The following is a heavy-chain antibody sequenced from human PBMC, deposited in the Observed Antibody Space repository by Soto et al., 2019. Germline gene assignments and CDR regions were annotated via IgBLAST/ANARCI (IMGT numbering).Heavy chain of an antibody. CDR1: GYTFTSYG. Sequence: ASVKVSCKASGYTFTSYGISWVRQAPGQRLEWMGWINAGNGNTKYSQKFQGRVTITRDTSASTAYMELSSLRSEDTAVYYCARIGYCSWCFAYWGQGSLVTVSS. CDR3: ARIGYCSWCFAY. CDR2: INAGNGNT. D-gene: IGHD6-13*01. J-gene: IGHJ4*02. V-gene: IGHV1-3*01.